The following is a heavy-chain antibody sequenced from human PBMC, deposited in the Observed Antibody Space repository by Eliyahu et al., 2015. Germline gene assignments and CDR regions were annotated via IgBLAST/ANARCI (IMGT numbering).Heavy chain of an antibody. J-gene: IGHJ6*02. Sequence: QVQLVESGGGVVQPGRSLRLSCAASGFPFSNYAMHWVRQAPGKGLXWVAVISYDGSNKYYADSVKGRFTISRDNSKNTLSLEMNSLRAEDTAVYHCARDRVPYYYYGLDVWGQGTTVTVSS. D-gene: IGHD3-10*01. CDR1: GFPFSNYA. CDR2: ISYDGSNK. V-gene: IGHV3-30-3*01. CDR3: ARDRVPYYYYGLDV.